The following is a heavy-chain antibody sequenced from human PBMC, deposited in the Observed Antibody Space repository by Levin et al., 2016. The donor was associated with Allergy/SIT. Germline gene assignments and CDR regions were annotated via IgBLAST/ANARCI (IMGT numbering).Heavy chain of an antibody. D-gene: IGHD3-9*01. V-gene: IGHV3-7*01. CDR3: ASLSSINHILTGWNY. CDR1: GFNFDTYW. J-gene: IGHJ4*02. Sequence: GESLKISCVASGFNFDTYWMSWVRQAPGKGLEWVANIWRDGSVQYYMDSVKGRFTISRDNAQNSLSLQMNSLSAEDTAVYYCASLSSINHILTGWNYWGQGTLVTVSS. CDR2: IWRDGSVQ.